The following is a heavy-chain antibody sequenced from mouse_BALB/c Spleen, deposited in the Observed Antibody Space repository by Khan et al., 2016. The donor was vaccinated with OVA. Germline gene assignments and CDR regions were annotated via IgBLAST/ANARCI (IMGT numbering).Heavy chain of an antibody. D-gene: IGHD1-1*01. V-gene: IGHV14-3*02. CDR3: ARITYYAGSY. J-gene: IGHJ3*01. Sequence: EVQLQESGAELVKPGASVKLSCTTSGFNIKDTYIHWVKQRPEQGLVWIGRIDPANGYTKFDPRFRGKATITTDTSSNTAYLQLSSQTSEDTAVYYCARITYYAGSYWGQGTLVTVSS. CDR2: IDPANGYT. CDR1: GFNIKDTY.